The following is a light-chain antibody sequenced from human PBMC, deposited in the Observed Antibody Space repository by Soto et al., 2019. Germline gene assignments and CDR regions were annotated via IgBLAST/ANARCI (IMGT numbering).Light chain of an antibody. V-gene: IGKV1-5*03. Sequence: DIQMTQSPSTLSASVGDRVTITCRASQSISSWLAWYQQKPGKAPKLLIFQASSLKSGVPSRFSGSGSATEYTLTISSLQPDDFATYYCQQYNRYKSFGQGTKVDIK. J-gene: IGKJ1*01. CDR1: QSISSW. CDR3: QQYNRYKS. CDR2: QAS.